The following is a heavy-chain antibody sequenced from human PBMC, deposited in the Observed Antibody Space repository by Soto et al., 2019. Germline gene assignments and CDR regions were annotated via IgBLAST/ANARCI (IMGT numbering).Heavy chain of an antibody. CDR1: GYSLTGYY. CDR2: INPNSGGT. CDR3: AILGDIVVVPAAMSHYGMDV. J-gene: IGHJ6*02. V-gene: IGHV1-2*04. Sequence: GXSVKGSCKASGYSLTGYYRRWVRQAPGQGLEWMGWINPNSGGTNYAQKFQGWVTMTRDTSISTAYMELSRLRSDDTAVYYCAILGDIVVVPAAMSHYGMDVWGQRTTVTVSS. D-gene: IGHD2-2*01.